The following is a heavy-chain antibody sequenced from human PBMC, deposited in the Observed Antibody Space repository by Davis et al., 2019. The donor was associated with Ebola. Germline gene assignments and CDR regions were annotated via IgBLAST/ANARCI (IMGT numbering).Heavy chain of an antibody. V-gene: IGHV3-48*04. CDR2: ISSSSSTI. J-gene: IGHJ4*02. Sequence: PGGSLRLSCAASGFTFSSYSMNWVRQAPGKGLEWVSYISSSSSTIYYADSVKGRFTISRDNAKNSLYLQMNSLRAEDTAVYYCARGGVLVGAMTDYWGQGTLVTVSS. CDR3: ARGGVLVGAMTDY. CDR1: GFTFSSYS. D-gene: IGHD1-26*01.